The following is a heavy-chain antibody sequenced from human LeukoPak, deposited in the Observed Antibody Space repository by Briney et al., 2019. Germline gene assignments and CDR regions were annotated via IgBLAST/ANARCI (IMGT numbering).Heavy chain of an antibody. V-gene: IGHV3-7*01. CDR2: IKQDGSEK. CDR1: GFTFSSYW. J-gene: IGHJ6*02. D-gene: IGHD2-15*01. CDR3: ARRSYCSGGSCSLYYYYYGMDV. Sequence: GGSLRLSCAASGFTFSSYWMSWVRQAPGKGLEWVANIKQDGSEKYYVDSVKGRFTISRDNAKNSLYLQMNSLRAEDTAVYYCARRSYCSGGSCSLYYYYYGMDVWGQGTTVTVSS.